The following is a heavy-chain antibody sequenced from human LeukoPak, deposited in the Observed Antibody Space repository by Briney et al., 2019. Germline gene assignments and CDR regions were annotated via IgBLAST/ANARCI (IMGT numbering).Heavy chain of an antibody. Sequence: GGSLRLSCAASGFTFSSYWMHWVRQAPGKGLVWVSRINTDGSSTSYADSVKGRFTISRDNAKNTLYLQKNSLRAEDTAVYYCASPAFHYARRGQGTLVTVSS. J-gene: IGHJ4*02. CDR2: INTDGSST. CDR3: ASPAFHYAR. D-gene: IGHD3-16*01. V-gene: IGHV3-74*01. CDR1: GFTFSSYW.